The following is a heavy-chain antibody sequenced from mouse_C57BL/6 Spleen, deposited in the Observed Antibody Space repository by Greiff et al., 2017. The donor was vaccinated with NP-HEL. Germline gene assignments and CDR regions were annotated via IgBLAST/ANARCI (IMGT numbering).Heavy chain of an antibody. J-gene: IGHJ3*01. D-gene: IGHD1-1*01. CDR1: GYAFSSSW. Sequence: VQLQQSGPELVKPGASVKISCKASGYAFSSSWMNWVKQRPGKGLEWIGRIYPGDGDTNYNGKFKGKATLTADKSSSTAYMQLSSLTSEDSAVYFCARPYGGNSPFAYWGQGTLVTVSA. CDR3: ARPYGGNSPFAY. CDR2: IYPGDGDT. V-gene: IGHV1-82*01.